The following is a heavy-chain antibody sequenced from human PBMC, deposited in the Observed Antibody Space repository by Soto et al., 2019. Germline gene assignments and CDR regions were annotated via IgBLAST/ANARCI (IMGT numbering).Heavy chain of an antibody. J-gene: IGHJ4*02. Sequence: SVKVSCKASEGTFSSYAISWVRKAPGQGLEWMGGITPIFGTANYAQKFQGRVTITADKSTSTAYMELSSLRSEDTAVYYCARAIAADLYYFDYWGQGTLVTVSS. CDR1: EGTFSSYA. CDR2: ITPIFGTA. CDR3: ARAIAADLYYFDY. D-gene: IGHD6-13*01. V-gene: IGHV1-69*06.